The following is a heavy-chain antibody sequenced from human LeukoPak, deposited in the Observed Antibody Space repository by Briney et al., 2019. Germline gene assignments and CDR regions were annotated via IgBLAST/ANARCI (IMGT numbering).Heavy chain of an antibody. D-gene: IGHD3-10*01. Sequence: GGSLRLSCAASGFTFSSYAMSWVRQAPGKGLEWVSGISGSGGSTYYADSVKGRFTSSRDNSNNTLYVQMNSLRVEDTAVYYCAKSGGLSGSGRLAMDVWGQGTTVTVSS. CDR1: GFTFSSYA. CDR3: AKSGGLSGSGRLAMDV. V-gene: IGHV3-23*01. CDR2: ISGSGGST. J-gene: IGHJ6*02.